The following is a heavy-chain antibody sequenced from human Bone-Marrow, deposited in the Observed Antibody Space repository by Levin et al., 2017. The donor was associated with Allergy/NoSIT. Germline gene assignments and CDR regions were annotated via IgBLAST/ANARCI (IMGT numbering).Heavy chain of an antibody. Sequence: GASVKVSCRVSGYSLSKTSMQWVRQAPGKGLEWMGGFDPENAETIYAEKFQGRVIMTEDTSTDTAYMELSSLRPEDTAVYHCARGIMIRIGGVIAAYGMDVWGQGTTVTVSS. CDR3: ARGIMIRIGGVIAAYGMDV. V-gene: IGHV1-24*01. J-gene: IGHJ6*02. D-gene: IGHD3-16*02. CDR2: FDPENAET. CDR1: GYSLSKTS.